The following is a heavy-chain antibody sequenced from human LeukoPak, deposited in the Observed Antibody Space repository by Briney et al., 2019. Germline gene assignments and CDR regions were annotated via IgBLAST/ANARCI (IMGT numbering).Heavy chain of an antibody. CDR3: ARSTAADGSFDF. V-gene: IGHV5-51*01. Sequence: GESLKISCKGSGYNFGTYWIAWVRQMSVTGLEWMGTVYPGDSDTKYRPSFQGQVTISADKSITTAYLQWNSLKASDTAVYYCARSTAADGSFDFWGQGTLLTVSS. CDR2: VYPGDSDT. J-gene: IGHJ4*02. D-gene: IGHD5-24*01. CDR1: GYNFGTYW.